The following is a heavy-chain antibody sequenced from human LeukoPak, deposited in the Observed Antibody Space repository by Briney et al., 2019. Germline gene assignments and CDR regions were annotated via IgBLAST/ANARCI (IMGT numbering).Heavy chain of an antibody. CDR2: IYYSGST. D-gene: IGHD7-27*01. J-gene: IGHJ3*02. CDR3: ARDLGDAFDI. V-gene: IGHV4-59*01. Sequence: SETLSLTCTVSGGSISSYYWSWIRQPPGKGLEWIGYIYYSGSTNYNPSLKSRVTISVDTSKNQFSLKLGSVTAADTAVYYCARDLGDAFDIWGQGTMVTVSS. CDR1: GGSISSYY.